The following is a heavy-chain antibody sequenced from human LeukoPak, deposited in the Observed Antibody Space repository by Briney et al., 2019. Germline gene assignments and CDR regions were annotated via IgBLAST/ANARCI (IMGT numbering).Heavy chain of an antibody. CDR1: GFTFNIYA. CDR2: ISYDESDK. CDR3: ARARHDYFNCQDF. Sequence: GGSLRLSCAASGFTFNIYAMNWVRQAPGKGLEWVAVISYDESDKYYADSVKGRFTISRDNSKNTLSLQMNSLRPEDTAVYYCARARHDYFNCQDFWGQGTLVTVSS. V-gene: IGHV3-30*04. D-gene: IGHD4-11*01. J-gene: IGHJ4*02.